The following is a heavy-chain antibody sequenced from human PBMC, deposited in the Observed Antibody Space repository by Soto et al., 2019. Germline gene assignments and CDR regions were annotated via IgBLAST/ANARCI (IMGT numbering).Heavy chain of an antibody. CDR3: ARRYSGYDFDY. CDR1: GGSFSGYY. D-gene: IGHD5-12*01. CDR2: INHSGST. V-gene: IGHV4-34*01. J-gene: IGHJ4*02. Sequence: QVQLQQWGAGLLKPSETLSLTCAVYGGSFSGYYWSWIRQPPGKGLAWIGEINHSGSTNYNPSLKSRVTVSVDTSKNQFSLKLSSVTAADTAVYYCARRYSGYDFDYWGQGTLVTVSS.